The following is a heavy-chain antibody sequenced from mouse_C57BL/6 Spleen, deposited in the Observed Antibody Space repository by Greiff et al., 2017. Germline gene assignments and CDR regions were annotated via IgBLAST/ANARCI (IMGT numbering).Heavy chain of an antibody. CDR3: ARSDEGYYAMDY. CDR1: GFNIPDYY. V-gene: IGHV14-2*01. CDR2: IDPEDGET. J-gene: IGHJ4*01. Sequence: VQLKESGAELVKPGASVTLSCTASGFNIPDYYMHWVKQRTEQGLEWIGRIDPEDGETKYAPKFQGKATITADTSSNTAYLQLSSLTSEDTAVYYCARSDEGYYAMDYGGQGTSVTVSS. D-gene: IGHD1-2*01.